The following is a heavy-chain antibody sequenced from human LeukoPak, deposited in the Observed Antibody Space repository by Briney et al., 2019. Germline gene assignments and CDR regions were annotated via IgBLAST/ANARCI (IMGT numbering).Heavy chain of an antibody. CDR2: IYYSGST. CDR3: ARLQWFGELFYYYYMDV. V-gene: IGHV4-39*01. CDR1: GGSISSISYY. J-gene: IGHJ6*03. D-gene: IGHD3-10*01. Sequence: SETLSLTCSVSGGSISSISYYWGWIRQPPGKGLEWIRSIYYSGSTYYNPSLKSRVTISVDTSKNQFSLKLSSVTAADTAVYYCARLQWFGELFYYYYMDVWGKGTTVTISS.